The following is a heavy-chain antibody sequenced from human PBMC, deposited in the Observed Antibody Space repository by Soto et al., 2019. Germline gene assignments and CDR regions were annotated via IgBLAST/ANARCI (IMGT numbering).Heavy chain of an antibody. V-gene: IGHV4-39*02. J-gene: IGHJ6*03. CDR2: FYYTGST. Sequence: SETLSLTCVVSGDSMTRGSYYWAWIRQPPGKGLEWIGSFYYTGSTNYNPSLKSRVTVSADTSNNHFSLRLTSVTAADTAVYYCARRQDFGNVYFTPPRDVGGKGTTVPVS. CDR1: GDSMTRGSYY. D-gene: IGHD3-3*01. CDR3: ARRQDFGNVYFTPPRDV.